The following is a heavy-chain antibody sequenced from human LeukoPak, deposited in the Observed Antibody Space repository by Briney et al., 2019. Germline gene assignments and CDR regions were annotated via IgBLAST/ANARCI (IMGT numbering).Heavy chain of an antibody. J-gene: IGHJ5*02. D-gene: IGHD3-22*01. V-gene: IGHV3-23*01. CDR1: GFTFGDYA. CDR3: VLTPSVGRGSNIWYYDSSGYYA. CDR2: ISGSGGST. Sequence: PGGSLRLSCTASGFTFGDYAMSWVRQAPGKGLEWVSAISGSGGSTYYADSVKGRFTISRDNSENTLYLQMNSLRAEDTAVYYCVLTPSVGRGSNIWYYDSSGYYAWGQGTLVTVSS.